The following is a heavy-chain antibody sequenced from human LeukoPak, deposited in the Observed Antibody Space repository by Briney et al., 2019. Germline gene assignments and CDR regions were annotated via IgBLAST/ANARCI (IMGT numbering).Heavy chain of an antibody. J-gene: IGHJ6*03. V-gene: IGHV4-39*01. CDR3: ARHWAPGFWSGYYYYYYMDV. CDR1: GGSISSSSYY. D-gene: IGHD3-3*01. Sequence: SETLSLTCTVSGGSISSSSYYWGWIRQPPGKGLEWIGSIYYSGSTYYNPSLKSRVTISVDTSKNQFSLKLSSVTAADTAVYYCARHWAPGFWSGYYYYYYMDVWGQGTTVTVSS. CDR2: IYYSGST.